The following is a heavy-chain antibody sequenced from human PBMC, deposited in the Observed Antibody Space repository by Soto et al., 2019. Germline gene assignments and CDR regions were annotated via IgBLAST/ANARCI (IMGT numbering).Heavy chain of an antibody. J-gene: IGHJ4*02. CDR3: ARVSPTTSETIHY. Sequence: QVQLVQSGAEVKKPGASVKVSCKASGYTFTSDAISWVRQAPGQGLEWMGWISVYNRKTNYVDKFKERVSMSTDTSPNTAYLELRSLRSDDTAMYYCARVSPTTSETIHYWRQGTLVTVSS. CDR1: GYTFTSDA. D-gene: IGHD1-1*01. CDR2: ISVYNRKT. V-gene: IGHV1-18*01.